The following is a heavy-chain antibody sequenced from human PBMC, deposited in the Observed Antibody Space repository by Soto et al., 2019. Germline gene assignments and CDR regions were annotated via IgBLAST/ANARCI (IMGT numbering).Heavy chain of an antibody. CDR3: TRVPSPGSASSWFDP. J-gene: IGHJ5*02. D-gene: IGHD3-10*01. CDR2: INTGNGDT. Sequence: ASVKVSCKASGYTFTSYAMHWVRQAPGQRLEWMGWINTGNGDTKYSQNFQGRVTITRDTSASTAFMELSSLRSEDTAVYYCTRVPSPGSASSWFDPWGQGTLVTVSS. CDR1: GYTFTSYA. V-gene: IGHV1-3*04.